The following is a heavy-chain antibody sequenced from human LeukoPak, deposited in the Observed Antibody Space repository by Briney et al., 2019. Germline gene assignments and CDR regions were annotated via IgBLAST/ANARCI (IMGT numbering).Heavy chain of an antibody. CDR2: ISSSGSTI. D-gene: IGHD5-24*01. CDR3: ARVHRRRDGYNFDY. CDR1: GFTFSSYA. Sequence: PGGSLRLSCAASGFTFSSYAMSWVRQAPGKGLEWVSYISSSGSTIYYADSVKGRFTISRDNAKNSLYLQMNSLRAEDTAVYYCARVHRRRDGYNFDYWGQGTLVTVSS. J-gene: IGHJ4*02. V-gene: IGHV3-48*04.